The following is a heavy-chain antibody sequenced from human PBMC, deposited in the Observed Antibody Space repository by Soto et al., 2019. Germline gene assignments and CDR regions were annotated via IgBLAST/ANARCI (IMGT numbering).Heavy chain of an antibody. CDR3: ARDLVFSAAAMNTHFDY. Sequence: ASVKVSCKASGYTFTSYGISWVRQAPGQRLEWMGWISAYNGNTNYAQKLQGRVTMTTDTSTSTAYMELRSLRSDDTAVYYCARDLVFSAAAMNTHFDYWGQGTLVTVSS. CDR1: GYTFTSYG. D-gene: IGHD2-2*01. J-gene: IGHJ4*02. CDR2: ISAYNGNT. V-gene: IGHV1-18*01.